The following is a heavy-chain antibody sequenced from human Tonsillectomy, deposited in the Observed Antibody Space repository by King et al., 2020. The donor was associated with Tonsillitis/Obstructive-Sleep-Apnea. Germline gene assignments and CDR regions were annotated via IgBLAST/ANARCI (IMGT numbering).Heavy chain of an antibody. Sequence: VQLVESGGGLVQPGGSMRLSCAASGFTFSSNDMHWVRQATGKGLEWVSAIGTAGDTNYPGSVKGRFTISRENAKNSLYLQRNSLRAGDTAVYYCATAPTCGISGTTSYYCYMDVWGKGTTVTVSS. CDR1: GFTFSSND. D-gene: IGHD1-7*01. CDR3: ATAPTCGISGTTSYYCYMDV. CDR2: IGTAGDT. V-gene: IGHV3-13*04. J-gene: IGHJ6*03.